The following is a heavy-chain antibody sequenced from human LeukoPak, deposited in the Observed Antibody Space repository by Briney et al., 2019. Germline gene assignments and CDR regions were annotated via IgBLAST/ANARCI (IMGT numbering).Heavy chain of an antibody. CDR3: ASPPIQYSSGWYYYY. CDR1: GGSISSSSYY. CDR2: IYYSGST. D-gene: IGHD6-19*01. Sequence: SETLSLTCTVSGGSISSSSYYWGWIRQPPGKGLEWIGSIYYSGSTYYNPSLKSRVTISVDTSKNQFSLKLSSVTAADTAVYYCASPPIQYSSGWYYYYWGQGTLVTVSP. V-gene: IGHV4-39*01. J-gene: IGHJ4*02.